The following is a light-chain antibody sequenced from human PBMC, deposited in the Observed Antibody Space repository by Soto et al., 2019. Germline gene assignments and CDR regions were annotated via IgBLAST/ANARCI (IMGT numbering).Light chain of an antibody. J-gene: IGKJ5*01. Sequence: EIVLTQSPATLSVSPGGIATLSCRASQSVSSSYLAWYQQKPGQAPRLLIYGASSRATGIPDRFSGSGSGTDFTLTISRLEPEDFAVYYCQQYGSPPINSGQGT. V-gene: IGKV3-20*01. CDR3: QQYGSPPIN. CDR1: QSVSSSY. CDR2: GAS.